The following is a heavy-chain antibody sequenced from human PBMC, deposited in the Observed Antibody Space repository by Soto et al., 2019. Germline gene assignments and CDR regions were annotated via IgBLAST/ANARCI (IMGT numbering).Heavy chain of an antibody. CDR2: ISGSGGGT. CDR1: GFTFSSDA. Sequence: PGGSLILSCAASGFTFSSDAMSWVRQAPGKGLEWVSAISGSGGGTYYADAVKGRFTISRDNSKNTLFLEMNSLRVEDTAVYYCASDRHYDFWLLHWGHGTLVTVSS. V-gene: IGHV3-23*01. J-gene: IGHJ1*01. CDR3: ASDRHYDFWLLH. D-gene: IGHD3-3*01.